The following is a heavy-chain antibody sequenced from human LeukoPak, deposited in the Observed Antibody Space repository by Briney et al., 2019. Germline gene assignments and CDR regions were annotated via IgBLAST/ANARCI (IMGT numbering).Heavy chain of an antibody. J-gene: IGHJ4*02. CDR2: VKNRGDGMAT. Sequence: GGSLRLSCVLSTFTKSWMNWVRQAPGKGLEWVGRVKNRGDGMATDYAAPVKGRFIISRDDSKKTVYLQMDSLKTEDTAVYFCTTEYFGGFEYWGQGTLVTVSS. D-gene: IGHD3-16*01. CDR1: TFTKSW. V-gene: IGHV3-15*07. CDR3: TTEYFGGFEY.